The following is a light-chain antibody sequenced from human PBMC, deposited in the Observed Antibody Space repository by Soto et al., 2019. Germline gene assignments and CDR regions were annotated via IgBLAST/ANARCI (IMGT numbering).Light chain of an antibody. CDR3: VSFAGGTYG. J-gene: IGLJ1*01. Sequence: QSVLTQPPSASGSPGQSVTISCTGTSSDVGAYIFVSWYQQHPGKAPKLMVYDVNRRPPGVPDRFFGSKSGNTASLTVSGLQAEDEADYYCVSFAGGTYGFGSGTKVTVL. CDR1: SSDVGAYIF. CDR2: DVN. V-gene: IGLV2-8*01.